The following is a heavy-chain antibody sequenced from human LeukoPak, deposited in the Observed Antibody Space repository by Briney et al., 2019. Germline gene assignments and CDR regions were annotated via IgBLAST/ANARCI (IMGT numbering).Heavy chain of an antibody. J-gene: IGHJ4*02. D-gene: IGHD6-19*01. V-gene: IGHV3-30*04. Sequence: PGRSLRLSCAASGFTFSSYAMHWVRQAPGKGLEWVAVISYDGSNKYYADSVKGRFTISRDNSKNTLYLQMNSLRAEDTAVYYCAKDQDYSSGWYLNYWGQGTLVTVSS. CDR1: GFTFSSYA. CDR3: AKDQDYSSGWYLNY. CDR2: ISYDGSNK.